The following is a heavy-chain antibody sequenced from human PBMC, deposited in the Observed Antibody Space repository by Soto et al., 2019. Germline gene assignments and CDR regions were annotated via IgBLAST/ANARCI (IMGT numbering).Heavy chain of an antibody. D-gene: IGHD6-13*01. J-gene: IGHJ5*02. CDR1: GGTFSSYT. CDR2: IIPILGIA. V-gene: IGHV1-69*02. CDR3: ARAAGRGSSPFDA. Sequence: QVQLVQSGAEVKKPGSSVKVSCKASGGTFSSYTISWVRQAPGQGLEWMGRIIPILGIANYAQKFQGRVTITADKSTSTAYMELSSLRSEDTAVYYCARAAGRGSSPFDAWGQGTLVTVSS.